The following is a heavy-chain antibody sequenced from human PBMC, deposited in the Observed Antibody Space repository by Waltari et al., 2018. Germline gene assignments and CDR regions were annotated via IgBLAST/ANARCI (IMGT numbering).Heavy chain of an antibody. V-gene: IGHV4-38-2*02. CDR2: LCARGTP. CDR3: ARDVEGDGVLYGSPRRFDY. J-gene: IGHJ4*02. CDR1: NFYISNGYY. D-gene: IGHD3-10*01. Sequence: QVQLQESGPGLVKPSETLSLTCAVSNFYISNGYYWGWIRQPPGKGLEWIGSLCARGTPYYNPSLKGRVTISVDTSKNNLFLNLNSVTAADTAVYYCARDVEGDGVLYGSPRRFDYWGQGILVTVSS.